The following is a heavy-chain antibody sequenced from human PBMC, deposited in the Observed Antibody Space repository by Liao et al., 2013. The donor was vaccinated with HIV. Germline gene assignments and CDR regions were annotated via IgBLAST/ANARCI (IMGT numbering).Heavy chain of an antibody. Sequence: QLQLQESGPGLVKPSETLSLTCTVSGGSISSSSYYWGWIRQPPGKGLEWIGSIYYSGSTYYNPSLKSRVTISVDTSSNHVSLKLTSVTAADTAVYYCARVQWXPAPNWYSDLWGRGTLVIVSS. CDR3: ARVQWXPAPNWYSDL. CDR1: GGSISSSSYY. D-gene: IGHD1-26*01. CDR2: IYYSGST. J-gene: IGHJ2*01. V-gene: IGHV4-39*02.